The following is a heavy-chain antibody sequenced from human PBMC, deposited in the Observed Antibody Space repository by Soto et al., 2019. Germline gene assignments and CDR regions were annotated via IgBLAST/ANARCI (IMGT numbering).Heavy chain of an antibody. CDR3: ARGGSGYVWFNEF. CDR1: GGLFSSYA. V-gene: IGHV1-69*01. D-gene: IGHD3-22*01. CDR2: IIPVFSTA. Sequence: QEQLVQSGAEVKKPGSSVKVSCKASGGLFSSYAISWVRQAPGQGLEWMGGIIPVFSTAYYAQKFQGRVTITADESTNTGYMELSRLRSEETAMYYCARGGSGYVWFNEFWGQGSLVTVSS. J-gene: IGHJ4*02.